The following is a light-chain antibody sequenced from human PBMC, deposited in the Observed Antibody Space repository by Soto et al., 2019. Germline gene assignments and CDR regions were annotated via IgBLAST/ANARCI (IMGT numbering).Light chain of an antibody. CDR3: SSYTITSTRL. CDR2: DVT. Sequence: QSALTQPASVSGSPGQSITISCTGTSSDIGAFDLVSWFQQHPGKAPKVMIFDVTIRPSGVSNRFSGSKSGNTASLTISGLQAEDEADYYCSSYTITSTRLFGTGTKLTVL. J-gene: IGLJ1*01. CDR1: SSDIGAFDL. V-gene: IGLV2-14*01.